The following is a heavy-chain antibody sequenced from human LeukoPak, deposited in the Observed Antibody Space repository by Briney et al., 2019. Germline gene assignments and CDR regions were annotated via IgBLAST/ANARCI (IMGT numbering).Heavy chain of an antibody. D-gene: IGHD1-26*01. CDR1: GGSISSSSYY. Sequence: SETLSLICTVSGGSISSSSYYWGWIRQPPGKGLEWIGSIYYSGSTYYNPSLKSRVAISVDTSKNQFSLKLSSVTAADTAVYYCARDFPGGSYDWGQGTLVTVSS. CDR3: ARDFPGGSYD. V-gene: IGHV4-39*07. CDR2: IYYSGST. J-gene: IGHJ4*02.